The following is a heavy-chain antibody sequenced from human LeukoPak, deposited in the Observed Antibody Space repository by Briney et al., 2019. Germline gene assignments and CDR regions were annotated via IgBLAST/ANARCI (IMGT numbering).Heavy chain of an antibody. CDR3: AASLLTTVTVVYYYYYMDV. CDR1: GGTFSSYA. CDR2: IIPIFGTA. Sequence: WASVKVSCKASGGTFSSYAISWVRQAPGQGLEWMGGIIPIFGTANYAQKFQGRVTITTDESTSTAYMELSSLRSEDTAVYYCAASLLTTVTVVYYYYYMDVWGKGTTVTVSS. D-gene: IGHD4-11*01. J-gene: IGHJ6*03. V-gene: IGHV1-69*05.